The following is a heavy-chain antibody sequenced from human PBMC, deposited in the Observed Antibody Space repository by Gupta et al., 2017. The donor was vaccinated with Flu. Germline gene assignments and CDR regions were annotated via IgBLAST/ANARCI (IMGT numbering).Heavy chain of an antibody. D-gene: IGHD1-26*01. Sequence: QVQLPQWGAGLLKPSETLSLTCAVYGGSFSTYYWSWIRQPPGKGLEWIGEINHGGSTNFNPSLKSRVTISVDTSKSQFSLKLSSVTAADTAVYYCATRENWGQGTLVTVSS. J-gene: IGHJ4*02. CDR1: GGSFSTYY. V-gene: IGHV4-34*01. CDR3: ATREN. CDR2: INHGGST.